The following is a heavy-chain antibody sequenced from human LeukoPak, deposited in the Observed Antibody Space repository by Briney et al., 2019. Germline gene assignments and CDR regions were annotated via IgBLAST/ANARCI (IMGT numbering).Heavy chain of an antibody. CDR3: AGRSERRGGVDY. J-gene: IGHJ4*02. V-gene: IGHV4-59*01. CDR2: IYYSGTT. Sequence: SETLSLTCTVSGGSISSYYWSWIRQPPGKGLEWIGYIYYSGTTNYNPSLKSRVTISLDTYKNQFSLRLSSVTAADRVVYYCAGRSERRGGVDYWGQGTLVTVSS. D-gene: IGHD3-10*01. CDR1: GGSISSYY.